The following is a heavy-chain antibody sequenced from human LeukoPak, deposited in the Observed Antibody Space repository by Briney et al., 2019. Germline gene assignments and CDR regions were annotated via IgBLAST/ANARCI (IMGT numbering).Heavy chain of an antibody. CDR2: IYSGGST. J-gene: IGHJ3*02. D-gene: IGHD6-19*01. V-gene: IGHV3-66*01. Sequence: GGSLRLSCAASGFTVSSNYMSWVRQAPGKGLEWVSVIYSGGSTYYADSVKGRFTISRDNSKNTLYLQMNSLRAEDTAVYYCAKGYSSGWGRAFDIWGQGTMVTVSS. CDR1: GFTVSSNY. CDR3: AKGYSSGWGRAFDI.